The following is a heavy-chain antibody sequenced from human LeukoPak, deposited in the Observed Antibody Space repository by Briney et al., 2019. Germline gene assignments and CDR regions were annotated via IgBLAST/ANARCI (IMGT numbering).Heavy chain of an antibody. V-gene: IGHV4-59*01. J-gene: IGHJ4*02. Sequence: SETLSLTCTVSGGSISSYYWSWIRQPPGKGLEWIGYIYYSGSTNYNPSLKSRVTISVDTSKSQFSLKLSSVTAADTAVYYCARGSYDILTGYSIDYWGQGTLVTVSS. CDR3: ARGSYDILTGYSIDY. D-gene: IGHD3-9*01. CDR1: GGSISSYY. CDR2: IYYSGST.